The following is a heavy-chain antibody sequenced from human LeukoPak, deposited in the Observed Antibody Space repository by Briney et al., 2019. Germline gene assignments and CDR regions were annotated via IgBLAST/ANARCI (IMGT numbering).Heavy chain of an antibody. D-gene: IGHD5-18*01. Sequence: PGRYLRLSCTASEFTFGDHAMSWVRQAPGKGLEWVGFIRSRAYGGTTEYAPAVKGRFLISRDDSKSIAYLHMNSLKTEDTAVYYCARGPIQQWLYNGMDVWGQGTTVSVSS. CDR2: IRSRAYGGTT. J-gene: IGHJ6*02. CDR1: EFTFGDHA. CDR3: ARGPIQQWLYNGMDV. V-gene: IGHV3-49*04.